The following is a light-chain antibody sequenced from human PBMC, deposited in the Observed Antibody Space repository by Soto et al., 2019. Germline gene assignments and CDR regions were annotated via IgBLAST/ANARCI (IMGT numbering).Light chain of an antibody. CDR2: GAY. CDR1: ESVSSNN. Sequence: EIVLTQSPGILSLSPGEIATLSCRASESVSSNNLAWFQPKPGQAPRLLITGAYSGATRIPDRFSGSGSGTDFTLTISRLEPEVFGVYYRQQYRNSPCPFGSGTKLEI. V-gene: IGKV3-20*01. CDR3: QQYRNSPCP. J-gene: IGKJ2*02.